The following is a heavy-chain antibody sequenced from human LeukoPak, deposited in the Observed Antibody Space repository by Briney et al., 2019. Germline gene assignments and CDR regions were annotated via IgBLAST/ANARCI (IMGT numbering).Heavy chain of an antibody. Sequence: ASVKVSCKASGYTFTGYYMHWVRQAPGQGLEWMGRINPNSGGTNYAQKFQGRVTMTRDTSISTAYMELSRLRSDDTAVYYCARDGSAFRVVIHAVFHWGQGTLVTVSS. D-gene: IGHD3-3*01. CDR2: INPNSGGT. J-gene: IGHJ4*02. CDR1: GYTFTGYY. CDR3: ARDGSAFRVVIHAVFH. V-gene: IGHV1-2*06.